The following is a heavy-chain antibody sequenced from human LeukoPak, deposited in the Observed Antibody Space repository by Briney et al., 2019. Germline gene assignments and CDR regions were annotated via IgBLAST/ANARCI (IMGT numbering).Heavy chain of an antibody. D-gene: IGHD5-12*01. CDR3: ARASGYSGYDSWVASIDY. CDR2: IYYSGST. CDR1: GGSISSSGYY. Sequence: PSQTLSLTCTVSGGSISSSGYYWSWIRQHPGKGLEWIGYIYYSGSTYYNPSLKSRVTISVDTSKNQFSLKLSSVTAADTAVYYCARASGYSGYDSWVASIDYWGQGTLVTVSS. V-gene: IGHV4-31*03. J-gene: IGHJ4*02.